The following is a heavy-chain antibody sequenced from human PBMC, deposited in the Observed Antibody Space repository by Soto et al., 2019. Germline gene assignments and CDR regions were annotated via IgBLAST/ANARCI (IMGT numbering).Heavy chain of an antibody. CDR1: GYTFTGYY. J-gene: IGHJ6*02. D-gene: IGHD3-3*01. Sequence: ASVKVSCKASGYTFTGYYMHWVRQAPGQGLEWMGWINPNSGGTNYAQKFQGWVTMTRDTSISTAYMELSRLRSDDTAVYYCARDVLRFLEWSLYGMDVWGQGTTVTVSS. CDR2: INPNSGGT. CDR3: ARDVLRFLEWSLYGMDV. V-gene: IGHV1-2*04.